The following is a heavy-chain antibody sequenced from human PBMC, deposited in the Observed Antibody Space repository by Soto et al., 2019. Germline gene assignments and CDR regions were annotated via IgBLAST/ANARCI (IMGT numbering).Heavy chain of an antibody. CDR1: KVTAW. V-gene: IGHV3-15*01. CDR3: GDLDGFFFGMDV. J-gene: IGHJ6*02. CDR2: IKSKAAGETT. Sequence: EVQLVASGGGLVKPGGSLRLSCAGSKVTAWMSWVRQAPGKGLQWVGRIKSKAAGETTDYAEPVQGRFTISRDDSKDMVYLEMNSLKIEDTAVYSCGDLDGFFFGMDVWGQGTTVTVSS. D-gene: IGHD3-10*01.